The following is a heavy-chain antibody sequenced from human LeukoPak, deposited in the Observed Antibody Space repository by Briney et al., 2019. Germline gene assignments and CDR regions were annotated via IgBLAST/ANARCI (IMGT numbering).Heavy chain of an antibody. J-gene: IGHJ4*02. CDR2: ISASDPGT. D-gene: IGHD3-22*01. CDR3: AKRSWGGPHDSSGYSGDNFDY. V-gene: IGHV3-23*01. Sequence: GGSLRLSCAASGFTFNTYAMSWVRQAPGKRLEWVSAISASDPGTYYADSVKGRFTISRDTSQNTLYLQMNSLRADDTAVYYCAKRSWGGPHDSSGYSGDNFDYWGQGTLVTVSS. CDR1: GFTFNTYA.